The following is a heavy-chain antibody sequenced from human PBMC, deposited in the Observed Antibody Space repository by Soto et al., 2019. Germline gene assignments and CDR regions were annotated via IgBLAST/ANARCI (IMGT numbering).Heavy chain of an antibody. D-gene: IGHD3-3*01. CDR3: AKGAWILGVVIDENAFDI. Sequence: PGGSLRLSCAASGFTFSSYAMSWVRQAPGKGLEWVSAISGSGGSTYYADSVKGRFTISRDNSKNTLYLQMNSLRAEDTAVYYSAKGAWILGVVIDENAFDIWGQGTXVTVSS. V-gene: IGHV3-23*01. CDR1: GFTFSSYA. CDR2: ISGSGGST. J-gene: IGHJ3*02.